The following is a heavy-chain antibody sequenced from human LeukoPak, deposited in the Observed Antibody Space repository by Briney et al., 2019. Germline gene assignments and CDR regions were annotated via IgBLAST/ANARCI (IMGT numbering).Heavy chain of an antibody. Sequence: GASMKVSCKASGYTFTSYGISWVRQAPGQGLEWMGWISAYNGNTNYAQKLQGRVTMTTDTSTSTAYMELRSLRSDDTAVYYCARRKTYDFEPGGDYWGQGTLVTVSS. CDR1: GYTFTSYG. V-gene: IGHV1-18*01. CDR3: ARRKTYDFEPGGDY. CDR2: ISAYNGNT. J-gene: IGHJ4*02. D-gene: IGHD3-3*01.